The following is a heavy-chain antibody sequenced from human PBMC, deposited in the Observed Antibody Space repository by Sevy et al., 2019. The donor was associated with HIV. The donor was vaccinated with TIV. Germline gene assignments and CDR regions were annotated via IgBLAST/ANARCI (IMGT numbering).Heavy chain of an antibody. D-gene: IGHD1-1*01. CDR1: GFTFSSYN. Sequence: QGGSLRLSCAASGFTFSSYNMNWVRQAPGKGLEWVSSISNSGSYIYYAGSVKGRFTISRDNAKNSLYLQMNSLRAEDTAVYYCAKAEGVPPNWFDPWGQGTLVTVSS. CDR3: AKAEGVPPNWFDP. J-gene: IGHJ5*02. V-gene: IGHV3-21*01. CDR2: ISNSGSYI.